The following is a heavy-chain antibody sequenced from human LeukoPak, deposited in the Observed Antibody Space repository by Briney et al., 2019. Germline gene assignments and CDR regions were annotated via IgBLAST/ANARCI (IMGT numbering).Heavy chain of an antibody. CDR3: VTLTSVVSEHAFDM. CDR2: ITPDGTTT. Sequence: GGSLRLSCAASGFTFTTYWVHWFRHAPGKGLMWVSRITPDGTTTNHADFVKGRFTISRDNAKNTVSLQMNSLSAEDTAVYYCVTLTSVVSEHAFDMWGQGTIVSVSP. V-gene: IGHV3-74*01. D-gene: IGHD4-23*01. CDR1: GFTFTTYW. J-gene: IGHJ3*02.